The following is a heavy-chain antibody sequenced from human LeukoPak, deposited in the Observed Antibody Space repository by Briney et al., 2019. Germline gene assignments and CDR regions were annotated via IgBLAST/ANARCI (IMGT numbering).Heavy chain of an antibody. CDR2: ISSSSSYI. J-gene: IGHJ4*02. Sequence: GGSLRLSCAASGFTVSSNYMSWVRQAPGKGLEWVSSISSSSSYIYYADSVKGRFTISRDNAKNSLYLQMNSLRAEDTAVYYCARPRGKGNSGFDYWGQGTLVTVSS. D-gene: IGHD4-23*01. CDR3: ARPRGKGNSGFDY. V-gene: IGHV3-21*01. CDR1: GFTVSSNY.